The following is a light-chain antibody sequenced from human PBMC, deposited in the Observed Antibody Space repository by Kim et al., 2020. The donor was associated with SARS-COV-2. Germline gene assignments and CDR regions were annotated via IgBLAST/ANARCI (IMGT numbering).Light chain of an antibody. J-gene: IGKJ1*01. Sequence: DIQMTQSPSYLSASVGDRVTITCRASQCISNYLAWYQQKPGKVPKLLIYAASTLQSGVPSRFSGSGSGTDFTLTISSLQPEDVATYYCQKYNSAPRTFGQGTKVDIK. CDR3: QKYNSAPRT. V-gene: IGKV1-27*01. CDR2: AAS. CDR1: QCISNY.